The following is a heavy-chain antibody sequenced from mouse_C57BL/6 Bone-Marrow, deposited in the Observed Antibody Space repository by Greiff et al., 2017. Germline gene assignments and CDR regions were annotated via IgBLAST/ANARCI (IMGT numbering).Heavy chain of an antibody. D-gene: IGHD4-1*01. CDR1: GFTFSDYG. J-gene: IGHJ3*01. V-gene: IGHV5-17*01. CDR3: ARNLTGTSY. CDR2: ISSGSSTI. Sequence: EVKLVESGGGLVKPGGSLKLSCAASGFTFSDYGMHWVRQAPEKGLEWVAYISSGSSTIYYADTVKGRFTISRDNAKNTLFLQMTSLRSEDTAMYYCARNLTGTSYWGQGTLVTVSA.